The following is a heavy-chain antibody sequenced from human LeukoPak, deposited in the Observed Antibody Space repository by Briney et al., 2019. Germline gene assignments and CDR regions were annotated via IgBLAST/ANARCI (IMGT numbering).Heavy chain of an antibody. Sequence: AETLSLTCTVSGGSISSYYWSWIRQPPGKGLEWIGYIYYSGSTNYNPSLKSRVTISVDTSKNQFSLKLSPVTAADTAVYYCARVSVTPNWFDPWGQGTLVTVSS. CDR3: ARVSVTPNWFDP. D-gene: IGHD4-11*01. CDR2: IYYSGST. V-gene: IGHV4-59*08. CDR1: GGSISSYY. J-gene: IGHJ5*02.